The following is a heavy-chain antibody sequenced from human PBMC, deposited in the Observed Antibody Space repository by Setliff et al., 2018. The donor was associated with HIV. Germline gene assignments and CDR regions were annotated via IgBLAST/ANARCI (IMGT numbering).Heavy chain of an antibody. Sequence: SVKVSCKASGGTFSSYGISWVRQAPGQGLEWMGGIIPMFGTGFYAQKFRDRVTITTDENRSTAYMELNSLRPEDTGVFYCARVGHSSSYHYYGMDVWGQGTTVTAP. J-gene: IGHJ6*02. V-gene: IGHV1-69*05. D-gene: IGHD6-13*01. CDR1: GGTFSSYG. CDR3: ARVGHSSSYHYYGMDV. CDR2: IIPMFGTG.